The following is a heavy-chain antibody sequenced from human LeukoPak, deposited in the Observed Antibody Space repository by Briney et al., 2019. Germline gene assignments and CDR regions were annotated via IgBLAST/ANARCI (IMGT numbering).Heavy chain of an antibody. D-gene: IGHD3-22*01. CDR2: ISGSGGST. Sequence: GGSLRLSCAASGFTFSSYAMSWVRQAPGKGLEWVSAISGSGGSTYYADSVKGRFTISRDSSKNTLYLQMNSLRAEDAAVYYCAKGSGYYPEGSDYWGQGTLVTVSS. V-gene: IGHV3-23*01. CDR1: GFTFSSYA. J-gene: IGHJ4*02. CDR3: AKGSGYYPEGSDY.